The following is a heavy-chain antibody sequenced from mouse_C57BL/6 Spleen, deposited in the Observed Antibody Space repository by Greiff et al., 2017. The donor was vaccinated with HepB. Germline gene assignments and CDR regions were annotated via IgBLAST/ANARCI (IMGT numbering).Heavy chain of an antibody. CDR2: ISNLAYSI. CDR1: GFTFSDYG. CDR3: ARQDYYGSSPAWFAY. Sequence: DVHLVESGGGLVQPGGSLKLSCAASGFTFSDYGMAWVRQAPRKGPEWVAFISNLAYSIYYADTVTGRFTISRENAKNTLYLEMSSLRSEDTAMYYCARQDYYGSSPAWFAYWGQGTLVTVSA. V-gene: IGHV5-15*01. D-gene: IGHD1-1*01. J-gene: IGHJ3*01.